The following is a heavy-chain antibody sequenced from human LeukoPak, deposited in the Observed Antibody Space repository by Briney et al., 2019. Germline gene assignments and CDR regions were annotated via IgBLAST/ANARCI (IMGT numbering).Heavy chain of an antibody. V-gene: IGHV3-23*01. CDR1: GFTFSSYA. J-gene: IGHJ4*02. CDR2: ISGSGGST. D-gene: IGHD3-10*01. Sequence: QTGGSLRLSCAASGFTFSSYAMSWVRQAPGKGLEWVSAISGSGGSTYYADSVKGRFSISRDNSKNTLSLQMNSLRAEDTAVYYCAKGAGHHGSGSYRVDYWGQGTLVTVSS. CDR3: AKGAGHHGSGSYRVDY.